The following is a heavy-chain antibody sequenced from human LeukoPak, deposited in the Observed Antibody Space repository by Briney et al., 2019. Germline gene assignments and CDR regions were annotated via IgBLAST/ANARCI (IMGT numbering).Heavy chain of an antibody. V-gene: IGHV3-48*03. D-gene: IGHD3-10*01. CDR1: GFTFSSYE. CDR2: ISSSGSTI. J-gene: IGHJ4*02. Sequence: GGSLRLSCAASGFTFSSYEMNWVRQAPGKGLEWVSYISSSGSTIYYADSVKGRFTISRDNAKNSLYLQMNSQRAEDTAVYYCARDTLGPYYYGSGSYPWGQGTLVTVSS. CDR3: ARDTLGPYYYGSGSYP.